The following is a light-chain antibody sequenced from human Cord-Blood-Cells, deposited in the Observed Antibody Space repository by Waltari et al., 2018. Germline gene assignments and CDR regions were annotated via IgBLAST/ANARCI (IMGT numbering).Light chain of an antibody. V-gene: IGKV3-20*01. CDR2: GAA. Sequence: IVLTQSPGTLSLSPGERATVSCRASQSVSSSYLAGYQQKPGQAPRLLTYGAASSATGIPDRFSGSGSGTDFTLTISRLEPEDFAVYYCQQYGSSRTFGQGTKVEIK. CDR3: QQYGSSRT. J-gene: IGKJ1*01. CDR1: QSVSSSY.